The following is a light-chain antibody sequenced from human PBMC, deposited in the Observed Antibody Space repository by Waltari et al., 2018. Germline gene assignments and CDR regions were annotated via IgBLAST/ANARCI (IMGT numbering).Light chain of an antibody. J-gene: IGLJ1*01. CDR2: DNH. Sequence: QSVLTQPPSVSGAPGPRVTIPCTGSSPHLGPGDPAPWHHPLPGTAPKLPPYDNHHRPSGVPDRFSASKSGTSASLAITGLQAEDEADYYCQSHDSSLRAYVFGTGTKVTVL. CDR1: SPHLGPGDP. CDR3: QSHDSSLRAYV. V-gene: IGLV1-40*01.